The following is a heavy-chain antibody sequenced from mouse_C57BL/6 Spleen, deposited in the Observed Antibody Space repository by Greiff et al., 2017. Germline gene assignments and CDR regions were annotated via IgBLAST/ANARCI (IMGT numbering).Heavy chain of an antibody. CDR2: IDPEDGET. CDR1: GFNIKDYY. CDR3: ALANLGQGLYFDY. V-gene: IGHV14-2*01. D-gene: IGHD3-3*01. J-gene: IGHJ2*01. Sequence: EVQRVESGAELVKPGASVKLSCTASGFNIKDYYMHWVKQRTEQGLEWIGRIDPEDGETKYAPKFQGKATITADTSSNTAYLQLSSLTSEDTAVYYCALANLGQGLYFDYWGQGTTLTVSS.